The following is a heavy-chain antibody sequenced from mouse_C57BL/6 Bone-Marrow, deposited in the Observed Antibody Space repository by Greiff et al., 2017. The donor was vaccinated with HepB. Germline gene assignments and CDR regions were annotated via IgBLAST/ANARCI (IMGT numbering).Heavy chain of an antibody. Sequence: VQLQQSGAELVRPGSSVKLSCKASGYTFTSYWMDWVKQRPGQGLEWIGNIYPSDSETHYNQKFKDKATLTVDKSSSTAYMQLSSLTSEDSAVYYCARVGRGTWFAYWGQGTLVTVSA. D-gene: IGHD4-1*01. J-gene: IGHJ3*01. V-gene: IGHV1-61*01. CDR2: IYPSDSET. CDR3: ARVGRGTWFAY. CDR1: GYTFTSYW.